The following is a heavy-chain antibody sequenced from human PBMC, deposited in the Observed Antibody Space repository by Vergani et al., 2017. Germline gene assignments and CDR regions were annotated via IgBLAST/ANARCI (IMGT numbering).Heavy chain of an antibody. Sequence: QVQLVESGGGVVQPGRSLRLSCAASGFTFSSYSIHWVRQAPGKGLEWVAIIPYDGSNKYYADSVKGRFTMSRDNSKNTVYVQMTRLRPEDTAVYYCARAGAWDSLDGFDLWGHGTLVTVSS. CDR1: GFTFSSYS. CDR3: ARAGAWDSLDGFDL. D-gene: IGHD1-26*01. V-gene: IGHV3-30*04. CDR2: IPYDGSNK. J-gene: IGHJ3*01.